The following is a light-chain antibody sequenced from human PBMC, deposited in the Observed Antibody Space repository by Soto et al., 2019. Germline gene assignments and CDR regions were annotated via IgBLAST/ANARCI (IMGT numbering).Light chain of an antibody. J-gene: IGKJ1*01. CDR3: QQYNSWLWT. Sequence: EVVLTQSPATLYLTPGERATLSCRASQNVANYLDWYQQKPGQAPRLLIYESSNRATGIAARFSGSGSGTDFTLTISSLEPEDFAVYYCQQYNSWLWTFGQGTEVDI. CDR2: ESS. CDR1: QNVANY. V-gene: IGKV3-11*01.